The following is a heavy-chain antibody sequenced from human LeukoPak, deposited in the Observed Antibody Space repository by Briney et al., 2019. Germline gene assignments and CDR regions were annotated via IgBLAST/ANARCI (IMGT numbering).Heavy chain of an antibody. CDR1: GDSISTYY. D-gene: IGHD6-19*01. J-gene: IGHJ5*02. Sequence: SDTLSLTCTVSGDSISTYYWSWIRQPPGKGLEWIGCICNSGGTNYNPSLKSRVTISVDTSKNQFSLNLSSVTAADTAVYYCAKTGRPNNSGWYRWFDPLGQGTLVTVSS. CDR3: AKTGRPNNSGWYRWFDP. CDR2: ICNSGGT. V-gene: IGHV4-4*09.